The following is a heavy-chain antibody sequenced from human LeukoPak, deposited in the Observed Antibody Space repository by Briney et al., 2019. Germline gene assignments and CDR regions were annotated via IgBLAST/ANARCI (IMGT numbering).Heavy chain of an antibody. CDR2: INHSGST. V-gene: IGHV4-34*01. Sequence: SETLSLTCAVYGGSLSGYYWSWIRQPPGKGLEWIGEINHSGSTNYNPSLKSRVTISVDTSKNQFSLKLSSVTAADTAVYYCASSRPLTYSSSWYYYYYYMDVWGKGTTVTVSS. D-gene: IGHD6-13*01. J-gene: IGHJ6*03. CDR3: ASSRPLTYSSSWYYYYYYMDV. CDR1: GGSLSGYY.